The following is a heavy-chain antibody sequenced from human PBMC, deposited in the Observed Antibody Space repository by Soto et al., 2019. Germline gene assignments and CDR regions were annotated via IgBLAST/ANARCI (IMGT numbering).Heavy chain of an antibody. CDR1: GFLFNTYA. Sequence: QVQLVDSGGGVVQPGRSLRLSCTTSGFLFNTYAMHWVRQAPGKGLEWVAVMSQDGSRTYYADSVKGRFTISRDNSKNTLYLQMNSLRTEDTAVYYCARPGSGYDILTGQYFYYYHAMDVWGQGTTVTVSS. J-gene: IGHJ6*02. CDR3: ARPGSGYDILTGQYFYYYHAMDV. D-gene: IGHD3-9*01. CDR2: MSQDGSRT. V-gene: IGHV3-30-3*01.